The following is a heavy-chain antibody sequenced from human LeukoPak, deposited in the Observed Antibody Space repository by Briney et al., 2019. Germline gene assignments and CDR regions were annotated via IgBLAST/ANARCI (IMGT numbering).Heavy chain of an antibody. D-gene: IGHD1-1*01. CDR1: EFTFDNYA. Sequence: PGGSLRLSCAASEFTFDNYAMSWVRQAPGKGLEWVSVISGSGYYSYYADSVKGRFTVSRDNSKNTLYLQMNSLRAEDTAVYYCARDEPERKIDYLGQGTLVTVSS. V-gene: IGHV3-23*01. J-gene: IGHJ4*02. CDR3: ARDEPERKIDY. CDR2: ISGSGYYS.